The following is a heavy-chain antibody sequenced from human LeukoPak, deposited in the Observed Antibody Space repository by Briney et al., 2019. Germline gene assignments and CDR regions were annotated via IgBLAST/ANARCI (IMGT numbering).Heavy chain of an antibody. D-gene: IGHD5-24*01. V-gene: IGHV4-34*01. CDR3: ARGRRWLQLFDY. Sequence: PSQTLSLTCAVYGGSFSGYYWSWIRQPPGKGLEWIGEINHSGSTNYNPSLKSRVTISVGTSKNQFSLKLSSVTAADTAVYYCARGRRWLQLFDYWGQGTLVTVSS. J-gene: IGHJ4*02. CDR1: GGSFSGYY. CDR2: INHSGST.